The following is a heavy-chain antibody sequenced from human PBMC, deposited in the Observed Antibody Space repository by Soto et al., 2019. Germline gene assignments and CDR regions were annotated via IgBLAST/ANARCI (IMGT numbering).Heavy chain of an antibody. CDR2: ISYDGSNK. V-gene: IGHV3-30*18. D-gene: IGHD3-3*01. CDR3: AKEYDFWSGYPGLFRYYYYVMDV. Sequence: SGGSLRLSCAASGFTFSSYGMHWVRQAPGKGLEWVAVISYDGSNKYYADSVKGRFTISRDNSKNTLYLQMNSLRAEDTAVYYCAKEYDFWSGYPGLFRYYYYVMDVCGQGTTVTVSS. J-gene: IGHJ6*02. CDR1: GFTFSSYG.